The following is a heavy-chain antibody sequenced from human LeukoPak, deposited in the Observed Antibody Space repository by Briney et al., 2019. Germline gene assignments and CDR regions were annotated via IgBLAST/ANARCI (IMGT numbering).Heavy chain of an antibody. CDR3: ARGGIDTVMLTTERFDY. J-gene: IGHJ4*02. Sequence: GESLKISCKGSGYSFTSYWIGWVRQMPGKGLEWMGIIYPGDSDTRYSPSFQGQVTISADKSIGTAYLQWSSLKASDTAIYYCARGGIDTVMLTTERFDYWGQGTLVTVSS. V-gene: IGHV5-51*01. CDR1: GYSFTSYW. D-gene: IGHD5-18*01. CDR2: IYPGDSDT.